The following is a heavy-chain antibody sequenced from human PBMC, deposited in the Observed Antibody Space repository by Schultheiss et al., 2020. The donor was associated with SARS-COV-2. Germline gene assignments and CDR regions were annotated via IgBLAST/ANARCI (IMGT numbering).Heavy chain of an antibody. CDR1: GGSFSGYY. CDR3: ARSVGSSWYDFDY. CDR2: INHSGST. D-gene: IGHD6-13*01. J-gene: IGHJ4*02. V-gene: IGHV4-34*01. Sequence: SQTLSLTCAVYGGSFSGYYWSWIRQPPGKGLEWIGEINHSGSTYYNPSLKSRVTISVDTSKNQFSLKLSSVTAADTAVYYCARSVGSSWYDFDYWGQGTLVTVSS.